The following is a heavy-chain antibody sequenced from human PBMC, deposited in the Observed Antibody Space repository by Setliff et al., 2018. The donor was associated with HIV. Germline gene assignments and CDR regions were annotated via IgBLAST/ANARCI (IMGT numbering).Heavy chain of an antibody. CDR1: GGTFGIYG. CDR3: ARESACSSTSCPKVLDY. Sequence: KVSCKASGGTFGIYGISWVRQAPGQGLEWMGGTIPMFGTANYAQKFQGRVTITTDESTNTGYMELSSLRSEDTAVYYCARESACSSTSCPKVLDYWGQGTLVTVS. V-gene: IGHV1-69*05. CDR2: TIPMFGTA. J-gene: IGHJ4*02. D-gene: IGHD2-2*01.